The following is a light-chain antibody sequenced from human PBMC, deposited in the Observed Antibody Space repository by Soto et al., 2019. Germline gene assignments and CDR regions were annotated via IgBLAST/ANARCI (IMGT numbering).Light chain of an antibody. Sequence: QSALTQPASVSGSPGQSITISCTGTSSDVGGHKYVSWYQHHPGKAPKLLIYEVNNRPSGVSNRFSGSKSGDTASLTISGLQAEDEADYYCSSCASSTSLYVFGTGTKVTVL. J-gene: IGLJ1*01. V-gene: IGLV2-14*01. CDR3: SSCASSTSLYV. CDR2: EVN. CDR1: SSDVGGHKY.